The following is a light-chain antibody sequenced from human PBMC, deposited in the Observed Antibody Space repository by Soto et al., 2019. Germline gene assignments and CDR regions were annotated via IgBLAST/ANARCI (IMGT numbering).Light chain of an antibody. CDR1: SSDVGGYNY. V-gene: IGLV2-14*03. J-gene: IGLJ2*01. CDR2: DVS. CDR3: SSYTSSSVV. Sequence: QSVLTQPASVSGSPGQSITISCTGTSSDVGGYNYVSWYQHHPGKAPKLIIYDVSNRPSGVSNRFSGSKSGNTASLTISGLQAEDEADYHCSSYTSSSVVFGGGTKVTVL.